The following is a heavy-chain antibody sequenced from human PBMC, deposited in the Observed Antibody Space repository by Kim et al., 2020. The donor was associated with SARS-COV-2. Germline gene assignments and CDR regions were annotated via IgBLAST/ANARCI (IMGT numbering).Heavy chain of an antibody. J-gene: IGHJ4*02. V-gene: IGHV1-18*04. CDR2: ISAYNGNT. D-gene: IGHD3-10*01. CDR1: GYTFTSYG. CDR3: ARDPGPYGSGRSSRPFDY. Sequence: ASVKVSCKASGYTFTSYGISWVRQAPGQGLEWMGWISAYNGNTNYAQKLQGRVTMTTDTSTSTAYMELRSLRSDDTAVYYCARDPGPYGSGRSSRPFDYWGQGTLVTVSS.